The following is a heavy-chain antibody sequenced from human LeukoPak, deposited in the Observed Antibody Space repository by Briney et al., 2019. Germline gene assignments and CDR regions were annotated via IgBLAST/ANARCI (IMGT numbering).Heavy chain of an antibody. D-gene: IGHD4-17*01. J-gene: IGHJ4*02. V-gene: IGHV3-11*01. CDR3: ARDLVGSTTVTTLGY. CDR2: ISSSGSTI. CDR1: GFTFSDYY. Sequence: GGSLRLSCAASGFTFSDYYMSWIRQAPGKGLEWVSYISSSGSTIYYADSVKGRFTISRDNAKNSLYLQMNSLRAEDTAVYYCARDLVGSTTVTTLGYWGQGTLVTVSS.